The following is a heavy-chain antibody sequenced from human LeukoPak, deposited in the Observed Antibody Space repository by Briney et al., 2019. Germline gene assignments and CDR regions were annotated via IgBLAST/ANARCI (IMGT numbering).Heavy chain of an antibody. D-gene: IGHD3-22*01. V-gene: IGHV1-69*05. CDR3: ARYNYNDSSGYFLGYFDY. J-gene: IGHJ4*02. CDR1: GGTFSSYA. Sequence: SVKVSCKASGGTFSSYAISWVRQAPGQGLEWMGRIIPIFGTANYAQKFQGRVTITTDESTSTAYMELSSLRSEDTAVYYCARYNYNDSSGYFLGYFDYWGQGTLVTVSS. CDR2: IIPIFGTA.